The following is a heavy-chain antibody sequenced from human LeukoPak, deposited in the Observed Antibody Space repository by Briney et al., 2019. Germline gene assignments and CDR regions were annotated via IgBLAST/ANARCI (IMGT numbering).Heavy chain of an antibody. CDR2: IRYDGSNK. CDR1: GFTFSSYG. D-gene: IGHD6-13*01. Sequence: PGGSLRLSCAASGFTFSSYGMHWVRQAPGKGLEWVAFIRYDGSNKYYADSVKGRFTISRDNSKNTLYLRMNSLRAEDTAVYYCAKDGRDKAAAVDYWGQGTLVTVSS. CDR3: AKDGRDKAAAVDY. J-gene: IGHJ4*02. V-gene: IGHV3-30*02.